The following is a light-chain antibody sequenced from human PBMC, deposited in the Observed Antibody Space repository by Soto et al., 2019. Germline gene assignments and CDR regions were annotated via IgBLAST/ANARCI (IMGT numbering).Light chain of an antibody. V-gene: IGKV4-1*01. CDR2: WAS. CDR1: QSVLYSSNNKNY. CDR3: QQYESTPPT. Sequence: DIVMTQSPDSLAVSLGERATINCKSSQSVLYSSNNKNYLAWYQQRPGQPPKLLIYWASTRESGVSDRFSGSGSGPDFILTITSLQAEEVAVYYCQQYESTPPTFGQGTKLEIK. J-gene: IGKJ2*01.